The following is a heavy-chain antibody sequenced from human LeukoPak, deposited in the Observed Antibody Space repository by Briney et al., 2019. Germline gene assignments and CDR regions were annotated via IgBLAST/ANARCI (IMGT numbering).Heavy chain of an antibody. Sequence: ASVTVSCKASGYTFTSYDINWVRQATGQGLEWMGWMNPNSGNTGYAQKFQGRVTITRNTSISTAYMELSSLRSEDTAVYYCAKALSSSFYYFDLGGRGTLVTVSS. V-gene: IGHV1-8*03. CDR1: GYTFTSYD. D-gene: IGHD3-16*02. J-gene: IGHJ2*01. CDR3: AKALSSSFYYFDL. CDR2: MNPNSGNT.